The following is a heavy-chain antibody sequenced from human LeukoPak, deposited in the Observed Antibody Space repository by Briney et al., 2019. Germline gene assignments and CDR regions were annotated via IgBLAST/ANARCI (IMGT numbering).Heavy chain of an antibody. V-gene: IGHV1-69*06. CDR1: GYTFTGYY. D-gene: IGHD5-18*01. CDR2: IIPIFGTA. CDR3: ARDPGGYSLDSTDY. Sequence: SVKVSCKASGYTFTGYYMHWVRQAPGQGLEWMGGIIPIFGTANYAQKFQGRVTITADKSTSTAYIELSSLRSEDTAVYYCARDPGGYSLDSTDYWGQGTLVTVSS. J-gene: IGHJ4*02.